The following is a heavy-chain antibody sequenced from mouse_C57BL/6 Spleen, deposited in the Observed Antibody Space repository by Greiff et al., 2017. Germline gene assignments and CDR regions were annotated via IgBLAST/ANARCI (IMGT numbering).Heavy chain of an antibody. CDR2: ISSGGSYT. CDR3: ASPTAQALFFFAY. CDR1: GFTFSSYG. Sequence: DVQLVESGGDLVKPGGSLKLSCAASGFTFSSYGMSWVRQTPDKRLEWVATISSGGSYTYYPDSVKGRFTISRDNAKNTLYLQMSSLKSEDTAMYYCASPTAQALFFFAYWGQGTLVTVSA. D-gene: IGHD3-2*02. J-gene: IGHJ3*01. V-gene: IGHV5-6*01.